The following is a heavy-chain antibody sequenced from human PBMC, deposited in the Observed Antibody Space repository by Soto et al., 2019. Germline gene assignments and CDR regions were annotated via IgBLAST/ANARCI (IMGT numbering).Heavy chain of an antibody. D-gene: IGHD3-10*01. CDR2: IYPGDSDT. Sequence: PGESLKISCKGSGYSFTSYWIGWVRQMPGKGLEWMGIIYPGDSDTRYSPSFQGQVTISADKSISTAYLQWSSLKASDTAMYYCAGGGVRGDYLYYYYGMDVWGQGTTVTAP. CDR3: AGGGVRGDYLYYYYGMDV. J-gene: IGHJ6*02. CDR1: GYSFTSYW. V-gene: IGHV5-51*01.